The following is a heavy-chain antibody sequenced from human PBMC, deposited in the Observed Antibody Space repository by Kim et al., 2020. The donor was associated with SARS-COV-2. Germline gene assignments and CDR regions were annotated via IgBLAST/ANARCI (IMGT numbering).Heavy chain of an antibody. V-gene: IGHV1-18*01. J-gene: IGHJ4*02. CDR3: ARQAVVVKLIDY. Sequence: KYAQKLQGRVTMTTDTSTSTAYMGLRSLRSDDTAVYYCARQAVVVKLIDYWGQGTLVTVSS. D-gene: IGHD3-22*01.